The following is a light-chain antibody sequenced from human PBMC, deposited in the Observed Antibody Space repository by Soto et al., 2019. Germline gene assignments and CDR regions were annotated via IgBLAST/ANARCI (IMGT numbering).Light chain of an antibody. Sequence: QSALTQPASVSGSPGQSITISCTGTSKDVGAYNYVSWYQQHPGEAPKLLICEVTNRPSGVSNRFSGSKSGNTASLTISGLQAEDEADYYCSSYTTTTSLYVFGTGAKVTVL. J-gene: IGLJ1*01. V-gene: IGLV2-14*01. CDR3: SSYTTTTSLYV. CDR2: EVT. CDR1: SKDVGAYNY.